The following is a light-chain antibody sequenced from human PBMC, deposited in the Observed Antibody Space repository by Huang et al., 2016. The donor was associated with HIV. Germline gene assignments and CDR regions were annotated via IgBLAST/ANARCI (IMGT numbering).Light chain of an antibody. CDR3: QQYHNWPPEGT. J-gene: IGKJ1*01. V-gene: IGKV3-15*01. CDR1: QRVSKH. Sequence: EIVMTQSPATLSVSPGERATRSCRASQRVSKHLAWYQHRPGQPPRLLIYGASTRATGSPARFSGGGSGTEFTLTISSLQSEDFAVYYCQQYHNWPPEGTFGQGTKVEIK. CDR2: GAS.